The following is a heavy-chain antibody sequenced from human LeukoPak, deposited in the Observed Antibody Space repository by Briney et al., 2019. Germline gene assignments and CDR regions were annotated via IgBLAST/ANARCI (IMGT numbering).Heavy chain of an antibody. J-gene: IGHJ4*02. Sequence: GGSLRLSCAASGFTFSSYSMNWVRQAPGKGLEWVSSISSSSSYIYYADSVKGRFTISRDNAKNSLYLQMNSLRAEDTAVYYCARDFEQWLELAAYYFDYWGQGTLVTVSS. D-gene: IGHD6-19*01. CDR3: ARDFEQWLELAAYYFDY. V-gene: IGHV3-21*01. CDR1: GFTFSSYS. CDR2: ISSSSSYI.